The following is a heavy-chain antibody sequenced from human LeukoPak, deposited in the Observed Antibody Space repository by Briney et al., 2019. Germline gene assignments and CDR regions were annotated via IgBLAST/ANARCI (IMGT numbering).Heavy chain of an antibody. V-gene: IGHV1-2*02. J-gene: IGHJ4*02. CDR3: ASSSSWYYFDY. D-gene: IGHD6-13*01. CDR2: INPNSGGT. CDR1: GYTFTGYY. Sequence: GASVKVSCKASGYTFTGYYMHWVRQAPGQGLEWMGWINPNSGGTNYAQKFQGRVTITADKSTSTAYMELSSLRSEDTAVYYCASSSSWYYFDYWGQGTLVTVSS.